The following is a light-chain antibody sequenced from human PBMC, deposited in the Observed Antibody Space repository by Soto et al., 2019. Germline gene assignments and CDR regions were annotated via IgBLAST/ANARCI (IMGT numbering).Light chain of an antibody. CDR1: QSPVTTDGNTY. CDR2: KVS. V-gene: IGKV2-30*01. Sequence: DIVMTQSPLSLPVTLGQPASISCRSSQSPVTTDGNTYLNWFQQRPGQSPRRLIYKVSIRDSGVPDRFSGSGSGTEFTLKISRVAVEDVGVYYCMQGTDWPYTFGQGTKLEI. J-gene: IGKJ2*01. CDR3: MQGTDWPYT.